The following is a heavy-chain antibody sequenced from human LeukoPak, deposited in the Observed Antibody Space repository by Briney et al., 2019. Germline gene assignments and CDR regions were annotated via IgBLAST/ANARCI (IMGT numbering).Heavy chain of an antibody. CDR3: ARGITIFGVVISARGYMGV. CDR2: IKQDGSEK. Sequence: GGSLRLSCAASGFTFSSYWMSWVRQAPGKGLEWVANIKQDGSEKYYVDSVKGRFTISRDNAKNSLYLQMNSLRAEDTAVYYCARGITIFGVVISARGYMGVWGKGTTVTVSS. CDR1: GFTFSSYW. D-gene: IGHD3-3*01. V-gene: IGHV3-7*01. J-gene: IGHJ6*03.